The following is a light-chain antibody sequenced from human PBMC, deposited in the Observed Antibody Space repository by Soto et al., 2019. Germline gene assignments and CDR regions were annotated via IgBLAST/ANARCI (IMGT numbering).Light chain of an antibody. V-gene: IGLV2-14*01. J-gene: IGLJ1*01. CDR2: GVK. CDR1: GRDIGAYDY. Sequence: QSVLTQPASVSGSPGQSITISCTGSGRDIGAYDYVSWYQQHPGKAPKLLIYGVKNRPSGVSYRFSASKSAFTASLTISGLQAEDEAHYYCSSYTTSYFHVFGPGTRSPS. CDR3: SSYTTSYFHV.